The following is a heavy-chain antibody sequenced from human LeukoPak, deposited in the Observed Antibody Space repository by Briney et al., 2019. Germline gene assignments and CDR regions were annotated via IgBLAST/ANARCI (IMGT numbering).Heavy chain of an antibody. CDR2: IYTGGTI. V-gene: IGHV3-66*01. CDR3: ARVSRMMGTTTLDN. J-gene: IGHJ4*02. Sequence: GGSLRLSCAASGFTLSSSGMTWVRQAPGKGLEWVSVIYTGGTIYYADSVKGRFTISRDNSKNTLYLQMNSLRAEDTAVYYCARVSRMMGTTTLDNWGQGTLVTVSS. D-gene: IGHD1-26*01. CDR1: GFTLSSSG.